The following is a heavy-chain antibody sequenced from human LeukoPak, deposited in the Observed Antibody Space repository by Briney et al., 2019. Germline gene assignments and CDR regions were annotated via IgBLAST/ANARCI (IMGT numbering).Heavy chain of an antibody. D-gene: IGHD3-22*01. CDR1: GYTFTSYG. J-gene: IGHJ4*02. CDR2: ISAYNGNT. V-gene: IGHV1-18*01. CDR3: AREPSYYDSTGFDY. Sequence: ASVKVSCKASGYTFTSYGISWVRQAPGQGLEWMGWISAYNGNTNYAQRLQGRVTMSTDTSTSTAYMELRSLRSDDTAVYCCAREPSYYDSTGFDYWGQGTLVTVSS.